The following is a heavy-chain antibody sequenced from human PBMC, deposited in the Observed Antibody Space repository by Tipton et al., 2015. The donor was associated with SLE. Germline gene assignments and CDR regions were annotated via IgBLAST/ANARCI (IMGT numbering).Heavy chain of an antibody. V-gene: IGHV3-49*04. D-gene: IGHD2-8*01. CDR2: IKIKAYGGTT. J-gene: IGHJ4*02. CDR1: GFTFSDYA. CDR3: ARAGLDVLMVYAAYFDY. Sequence: SLRLSCAASGFTFSDYAMNWVRQAPGKGLEWVGFIKIKAYGGTTEYAASVKDRFTISRDDSKSIAYLQMNNLRAEDTAVYNCARAGLDVLMVYAAYFDYWGQGSLVTISS.